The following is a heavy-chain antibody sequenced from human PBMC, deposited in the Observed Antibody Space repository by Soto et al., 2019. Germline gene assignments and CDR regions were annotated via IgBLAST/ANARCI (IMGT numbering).Heavy chain of an antibody. D-gene: IGHD1-26*01. CDR3: AGSSI. CDR2: IKEDGSEK. J-gene: IGHJ4*02. Sequence: PGGSLRLSCVASGFTFTNYWMSWVRQAPGKGLEWVANIKEDGSEKNYVDSVKGRFTISRDNAKNSVDLQMNSLRADDTAVYYCAGSSIRGQGTLVTVSS. CDR1: GFTFTNYW. V-gene: IGHV3-7*01.